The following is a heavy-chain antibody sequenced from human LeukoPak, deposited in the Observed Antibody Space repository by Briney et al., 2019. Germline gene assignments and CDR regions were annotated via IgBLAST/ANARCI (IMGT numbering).Heavy chain of an antibody. D-gene: IGHD4-17*01. CDR3: VRRRGDQEFYYFDN. J-gene: IGHJ4*02. V-gene: IGHV3-64*01. CDR1: GFTFSTYP. CDR2: ITSNGNSA. Sequence: QAGGSLRLSCAASGFTFSTYPMHWVRQAPGKGLEYVAAITSNGNSAYYANSVKGRFTISRDNSKNTLYLQMGSLRAEDMAVYYCVRRRGDQEFYYFDNWGQGTLVTVSS.